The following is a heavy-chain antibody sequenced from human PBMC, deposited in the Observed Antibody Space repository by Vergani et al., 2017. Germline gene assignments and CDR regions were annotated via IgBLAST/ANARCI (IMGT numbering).Heavy chain of an antibody. Sequence: QVQLQESGPGLVKPPGTLCLICAVSGDSISSNNCWTWVRPPPGKGLEWIGEICHTEDTKYSPSLKSRVTVSVDESRNLFSLRLNSVTAADTAVYFCATIGYRRCGYYFDDWGQGILVTVSS. CDR3: ATIGYRRCGYYFDD. V-gene: IGHV4-4*01. D-gene: IGHD2-2*02. J-gene: IGHJ4*01. CDR2: ICHTEDT. CDR1: GDSISSNNC.